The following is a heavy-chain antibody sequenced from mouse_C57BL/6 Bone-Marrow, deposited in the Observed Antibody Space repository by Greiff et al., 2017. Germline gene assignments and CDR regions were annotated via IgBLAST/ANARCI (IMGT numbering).Heavy chain of an antibody. V-gene: IGHV14-4*01. J-gene: IGHJ2*01. CDR1: GFNIKDDY. Sequence: EVQLVEPGAELVRPGASVKLSCTASGFNIKDDYMNWVKQRPEQGLEWIGWIDPENGDTEYASKFQGKATITADTSSNTAYLQLSSLTSEDTAVYYCTTVLYPYYFDYWGQGTTLTVSS. D-gene: IGHD2-12*01. CDR2: IDPENGDT. CDR3: TTVLYPYYFDY.